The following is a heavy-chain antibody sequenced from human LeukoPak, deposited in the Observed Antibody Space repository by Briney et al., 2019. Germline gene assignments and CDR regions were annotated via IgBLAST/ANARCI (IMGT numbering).Heavy chain of an antibody. V-gene: IGHV3-21*01. CDR1: GFTFSSYS. Sequence: PGGSLRLSCGASGFTFSSYSMNWVRQAPGKGLEWVLSISSSSSYIYYADSVKGRFTISRDNAKNSLYLQMNSLRAEDTAVYYCAREFGPRIGYSYGGEGYWGQGTLVTVSS. J-gene: IGHJ4*02. D-gene: IGHD5-18*01. CDR3: AREFGPRIGYSYGGEGY. CDR2: ISSSSSYI.